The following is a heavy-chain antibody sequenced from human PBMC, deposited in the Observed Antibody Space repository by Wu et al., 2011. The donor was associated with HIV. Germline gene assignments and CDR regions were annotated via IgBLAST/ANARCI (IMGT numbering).Heavy chain of an antibody. CDR3: ARDLGGDEDY. V-gene: IGHV1-69*14. CDR2: IIPIFGTA. J-gene: IGHJ4*02. CDR1: GGTFSRYA. Sequence: QVQLVQSGAEVKKPGSSVKVSCKASGGTFSRYAINWVRQAPGQGLEWMGGIIPIFGTAKYAQKFQGRVTITADKSTSTAYMELSSLTSEDTAVYYCARDLGGDEDYWGQGTLVTVSS. D-gene: IGHD2-21*01.